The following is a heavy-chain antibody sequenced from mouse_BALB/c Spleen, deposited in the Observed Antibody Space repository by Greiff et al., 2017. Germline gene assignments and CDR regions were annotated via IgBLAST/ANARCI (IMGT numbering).Heavy chain of an antibody. J-gene: IGHJ2*01. CDR2: IWAGGST. CDR3: ARGRPSNCYFDY. Sequence: VKLVESGPGLVAPSQSLSITCTVSGFSLTSYGVHWVRQPPGKGLEWLGVIWAGGSTNYNSALMSRLSISKDNSKSQVFLKMNSLQTDDTAMYYCARGRPSNCYFDYWGQGTTLTVSS. CDR1: GFSLTSYG. D-gene: IGHD4-1*01. V-gene: IGHV2-9*02.